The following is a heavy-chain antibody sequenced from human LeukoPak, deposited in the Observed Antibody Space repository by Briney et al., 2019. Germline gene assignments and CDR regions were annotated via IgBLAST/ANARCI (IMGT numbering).Heavy chain of an antibody. CDR2: ISGSGGST. Sequence: GGSLRLSCAASGFTFSSYGMSWVRQAPGKGLGWVSAISGSGGSTYYADSVKGRFTISRDNSKNTVYLRMNTLRAEDTAVYFCAKRTYRDDYNRASMGYYYYIDVWGKGTTVTVSS. J-gene: IGHJ6*03. V-gene: IGHV3-23*01. D-gene: IGHD5-24*01. CDR3: AKRTYRDDYNRASMGYYYYIDV. CDR1: GFTFSSYG.